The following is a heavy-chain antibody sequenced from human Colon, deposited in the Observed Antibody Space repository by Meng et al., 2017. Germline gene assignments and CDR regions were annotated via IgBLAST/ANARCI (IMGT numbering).Heavy chain of an antibody. CDR3: ARLVGNSWLPD. D-gene: IGHD6-13*01. V-gene: IGHV6-1*01. CDR1: GGSVSSNDVS. CDR2: TFYRAKWIS. J-gene: IGHJ4*02. Sequence: GQLVQSGPGLVKPTPPLSLTCALSGGSVSSNDVSWDWIRQAPSRGLEWRGRTFYRAKWISDYAVSLESRITINPDTSKNQFTLQLNSVTPEDTAFYYCARLVGNSWLPDWGQGTLVTVSS.